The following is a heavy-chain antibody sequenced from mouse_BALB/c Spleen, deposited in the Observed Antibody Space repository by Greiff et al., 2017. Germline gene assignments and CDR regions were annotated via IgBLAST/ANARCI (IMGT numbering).Heavy chain of an antibody. J-gene: IGHJ3*01. V-gene: IGHV3-2*02. D-gene: IGHD2-10*01. CDR2: ISYSGST. CDR1: GYSITSDYA. CDR3: ATYYGNYGFAY. Sequence: DVQLQESGPGLVKPSQSLSLTCTVTGYSITSDYAWNWIRQFPGNKLEWMGYISYSGSTSYNPSLKSRISITRDTSKNQFFLQLNSVTTEDTATYYCATYYGNYGFAYWGQGTLVTVSA.